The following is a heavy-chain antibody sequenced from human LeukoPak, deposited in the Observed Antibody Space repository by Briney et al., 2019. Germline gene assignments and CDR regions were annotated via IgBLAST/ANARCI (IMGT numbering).Heavy chain of an antibody. D-gene: IGHD5-18*01. CDR3: ARAVRGYYYGNPSYYFDY. V-gene: IGHV4-59*01. Sequence: PSETLSLTCTVSGGSISNYYWSWIRQPPGKGLEWIGYVYHSGTTNYNPSLESRVTISVAATKNQFSLKLSSVTAADTAVYYCARAVRGYYYGNPSYYFDYWGQGALVTVSS. CDR1: GGSISNYY. CDR2: VYHSGTT. J-gene: IGHJ4*02.